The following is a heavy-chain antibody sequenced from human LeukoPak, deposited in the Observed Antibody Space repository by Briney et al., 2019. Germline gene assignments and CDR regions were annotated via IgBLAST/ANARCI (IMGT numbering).Heavy chain of an antibody. Sequence: LTGGSLRLSCAASGFIFADHGMTWVRQVPGKGLEWVSGINWNGGSTGYVDSVKGRFTISRDNAKNVLFLEMNNLRAEDTAFYYCARGEWDLRDWGQGTLVTVSS. V-gene: IGHV3-20*04. D-gene: IGHD1-26*01. CDR3: ARGEWDLRD. CDR2: INWNGGST. CDR1: GFIFADHG. J-gene: IGHJ4*02.